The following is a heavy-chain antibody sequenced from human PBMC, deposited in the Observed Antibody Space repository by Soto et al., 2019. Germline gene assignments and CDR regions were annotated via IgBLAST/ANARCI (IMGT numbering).Heavy chain of an antibody. J-gene: IGHJ4*02. D-gene: IGHD2-2*01. V-gene: IGHV3-74*01. Sequence: GGSLRLSCAASGFPFSMYWMQLVRQSPGKGLVWVSYINNDGSTTTYADSVKGRFTISRDNAKNTLYLLMNSLSAEDTAVYYCATYCGSPSCHVGGYSSGQGTLVAVSS. CDR2: INNDGSTT. CDR3: ATYCGSPSCHVGGYS. CDR1: GFPFSMYW.